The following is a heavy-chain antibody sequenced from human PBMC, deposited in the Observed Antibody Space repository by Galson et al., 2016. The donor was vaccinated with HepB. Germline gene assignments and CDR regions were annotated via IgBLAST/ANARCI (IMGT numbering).Heavy chain of an antibody. Sequence: SVKVSCKAFGYTFSDYYIHWIRQAPGQGPQWMGWINPNSGGTNYEEMFQGCVIMTRDMSISTAFMELTRLKSDDTAVYYCARARGNAFDIWGQGTMVTVSS. CDR1: GYTFSDYY. CDR3: ARARGNAFDI. D-gene: IGHD1-1*01. V-gene: IGHV1-2*04. CDR2: INPNSGGT. J-gene: IGHJ3*02.